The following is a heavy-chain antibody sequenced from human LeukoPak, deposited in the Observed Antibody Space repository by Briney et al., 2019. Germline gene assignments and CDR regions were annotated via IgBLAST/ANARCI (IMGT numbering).Heavy chain of an antibody. D-gene: IGHD2-2*01. CDR3: ARDGNCSGISCMYYFDY. CDR1: GYTFTNYY. V-gene: IGHV1-46*01. CDR2: IYPGGGGS. Sequence: ASVKVSCKASGYTFTNYYIHWVRQAPGQGLEWMGIIYPGGGGSTYAQMFQGRVTMTRDTSMSTVYMELSSLGSEDTAVYFCARDGNCSGISCMYYFDYWGQGTLVTVSS. J-gene: IGHJ4*02.